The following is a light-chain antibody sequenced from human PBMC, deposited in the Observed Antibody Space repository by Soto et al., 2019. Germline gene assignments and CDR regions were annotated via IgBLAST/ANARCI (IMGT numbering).Light chain of an antibody. Sequence: QSALTQPASVSGSPGQSITISCIGTSSDVGGYDSVSWYQHHPGKAPKLVLYEVSDRPSGVSNRFSGSKSGNTASLTISGLQTEDEADYFCSSYTSSSTYVIFGGGTKLTVL. CDR2: EVS. J-gene: IGLJ2*01. CDR1: SSDVGGYDS. V-gene: IGLV2-14*01. CDR3: SSYTSSSTYVI.